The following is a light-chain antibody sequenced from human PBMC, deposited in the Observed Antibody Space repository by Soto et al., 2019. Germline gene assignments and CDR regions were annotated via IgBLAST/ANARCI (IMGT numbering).Light chain of an antibody. V-gene: IGLV2-14*01. CDR1: SSDVGDYNY. Sequence: QSALTQPASVSGSPGQSITISCTGTSSDVGDYNYVSWYQQHPGKAPKLMIYEVSNRPSGVSNRFSGSKSGNTASLIISGLQAEDEADYYCSSYTSSSTPYVFGTGTKVTVL. J-gene: IGLJ1*01. CDR3: SSYTSSSTPYV. CDR2: EVS.